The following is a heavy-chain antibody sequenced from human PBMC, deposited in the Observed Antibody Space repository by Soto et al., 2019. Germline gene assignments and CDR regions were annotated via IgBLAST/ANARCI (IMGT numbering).Heavy chain of an antibody. CDR2: IDPSGNGT. Sequence: ASVKVSCKTSGHTLINYYMHWVRQAPGQGLDWLGKIDPSGNGTSYAERFQGRITLTSDTSTKTVYVELSSLRSEDTAIYYCAINYNDSSGLLYWGRG. V-gene: IGHV1-46*01. J-gene: IGHJ2*01. CDR1: GHTLINYY. D-gene: IGHD3-22*01. CDR3: AINYNDSSGLLY.